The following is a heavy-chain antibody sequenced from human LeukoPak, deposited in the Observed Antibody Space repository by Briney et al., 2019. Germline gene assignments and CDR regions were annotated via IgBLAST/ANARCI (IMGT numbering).Heavy chain of an antibody. Sequence: GGSPRLSCAASGFTFSSYAMHWVRQAPGKGLEWVAVISYDGSNKYYADSVKGRFTISRDNSKNTLYLQMNSLRAEDTAVYYCARDPYYYDSSGYARRGYYYYYGMDVWGQGTTVTVSS. CDR1: GFTFSSYA. CDR2: ISYDGSNK. CDR3: ARDPYYYDSSGYARRGYYYYYGMDV. J-gene: IGHJ6*02. D-gene: IGHD3-22*01. V-gene: IGHV3-30-3*01.